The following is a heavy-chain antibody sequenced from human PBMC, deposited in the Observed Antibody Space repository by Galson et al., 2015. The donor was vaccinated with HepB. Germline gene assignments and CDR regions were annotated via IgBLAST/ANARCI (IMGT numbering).Heavy chain of an antibody. CDR3: ARANYPEYCSGERSGNCFPLYNFDC. D-gene: IGHD2-15*01. CDR1: GFTFSNYA. Sequence: SLRLSCAASGFTFSNYALNWVRQGPGKRLEWVAAISGSGATTYYAESVKGRFTISRDNFKNTLHLEMNSLRADDTAVYYCARANYPEYCSGERSGNCFPLYNFDCWGQGTLVTVSS. V-gene: IGHV3-23*01. J-gene: IGHJ4*02. CDR2: ISGSGATT.